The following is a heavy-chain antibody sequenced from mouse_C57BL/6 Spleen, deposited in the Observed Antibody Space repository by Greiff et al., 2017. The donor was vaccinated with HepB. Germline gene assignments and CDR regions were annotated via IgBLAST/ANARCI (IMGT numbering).Heavy chain of an antibody. D-gene: IGHD1-1*01. CDR2: INPNNGGT. CDR1: GYTFTDYN. CDR3: ARLDYYGSSYDFAY. Sequence: EVKLQQSGPELVKPGASVKMSCKASGYTFTDYNMHWVKQSHGKSLEWIGYINPNNGGTSYNQKFKGKATLTVNKSSSTAYLELRSLTSEDSAVYYCARLDYYGSSYDFAYWGQGTLVTVSA. J-gene: IGHJ3*01. V-gene: IGHV1-22*01.